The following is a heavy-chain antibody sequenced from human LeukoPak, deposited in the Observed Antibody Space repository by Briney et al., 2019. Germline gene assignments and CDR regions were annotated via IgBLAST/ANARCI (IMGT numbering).Heavy chain of an antibody. CDR1: GFTFSSYG. CDR3: AKSDCVSIECKRVPD. CDR2: IWYDGSNK. D-gene: IGHD2-21*02. V-gene: IGHV3-33*06. Sequence: GRSLRLSCAASGFTFSSYGMHWVRQAPGKGLEWVAVIWYDGSNKYYADSVKGRFTISRDNSKNTLYLQMNSLRAEDTALFYCAKSDCVSIECKRVPDWGQGTLVTVSS. J-gene: IGHJ4*02.